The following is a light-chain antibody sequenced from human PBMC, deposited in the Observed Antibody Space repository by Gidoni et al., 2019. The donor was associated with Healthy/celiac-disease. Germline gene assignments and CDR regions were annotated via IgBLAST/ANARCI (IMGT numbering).Light chain of an antibody. Sequence: EIVMKQSPATLSVSPGERATLSCRASQSVSSNLAWYQQKPGQAPRLLIYGASTRATGIPARFSGSGSGTEFTLTISSLQSEDVAVYYCQQYNNWPPGATFGQXTRLEIK. J-gene: IGKJ5*01. V-gene: IGKV3-15*01. CDR2: GAS. CDR3: QQYNNWPPGAT. CDR1: QSVSSN.